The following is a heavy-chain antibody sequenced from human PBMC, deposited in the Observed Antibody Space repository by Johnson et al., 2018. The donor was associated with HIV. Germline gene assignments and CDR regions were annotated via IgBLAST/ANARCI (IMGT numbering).Heavy chain of an antibody. J-gene: IGHJ3*02. CDR2: IGTAGDT. CDR1: GFTFSSYD. Sequence: MQLVESGGGLVQPGGSLRLSCAASGFTFSSYDMHWVRQATGKGLEWVSAIGTAGDTYYPGPVKGRFTIHRENAKNSLYLQMNSLRAGDTALYYCARDGTFGYGDYVGRAFDIWGQGTMVTVSS. D-gene: IGHD4-17*01. V-gene: IGHV3-13*01. CDR3: ARDGTFGYGDYVGRAFDI.